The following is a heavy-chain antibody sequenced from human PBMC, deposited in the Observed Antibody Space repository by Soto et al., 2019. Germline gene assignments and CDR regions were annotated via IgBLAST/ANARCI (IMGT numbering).Heavy chain of an antibody. CDR3: ARDVLRYFDWSLRDAFDI. V-gene: IGHV1-18*01. D-gene: IGHD3-9*01. J-gene: IGHJ3*02. CDR1: GYTFTSYG. CDR2: ISAYNGNT. Sequence: ASVKVSCKASGYTFTSYGISWVRQAPGQRLEWMGWISAYNGNTNYAQKLQGRVTMTTDTSTSTAYMELRSLRSDDTAVYYCARDVLRYFDWSLRDAFDIWGQGTMVTVSS.